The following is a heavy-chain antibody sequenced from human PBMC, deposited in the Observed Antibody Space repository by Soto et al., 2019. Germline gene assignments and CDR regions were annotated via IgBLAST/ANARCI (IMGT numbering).Heavy chain of an antibody. CDR1: GLTFRAYA. D-gene: IGHD3-22*01. V-gene: IGHV3-30*18. CDR3: AKPRTFYYDNSGYYPFDN. CDR2: ISHDGSKI. J-gene: IGHJ4*02. Sequence: QVQLVESGGGVVQPGRSLRLSCAASGLTFRAYAMHWVRQAPGKGLEWVAVISHDGSKISYADSVRGRFTISRDNSRNTLYLQMNSLGAEDTAVYYCAKPRTFYYDNSGYYPFDNWGQGTLVTVSS.